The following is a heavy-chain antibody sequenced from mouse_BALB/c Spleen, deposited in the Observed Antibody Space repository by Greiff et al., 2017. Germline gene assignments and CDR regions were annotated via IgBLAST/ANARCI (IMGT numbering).Heavy chain of an antibody. CDR2: ISSGSSTI. V-gene: IGHV5-17*02. CDR1: GFTFSSFG. D-gene: IGHD4-1*02. Sequence: EVKLMESGGGLVQPGGSRKLSCAASGFTFSSFGMHWVRQAPEKGLEWVAYISSGSSTIYYADTVKGRFTISRDNPKNTLFRQMTSLRSEDTAMYYCARTLNWETFDDWGEGTTRTGSS. CDR3: ARTLNWETFDD. J-gene: IGHJ2*01.